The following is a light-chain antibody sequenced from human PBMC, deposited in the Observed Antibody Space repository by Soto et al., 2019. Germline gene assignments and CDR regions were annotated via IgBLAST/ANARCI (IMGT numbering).Light chain of an antibody. J-gene: IGLJ1*01. Sequence: QSALTQPPSASGSPGPSVTISCTGTSSDVGGYNYVSWYQQHPGKAPKLMIYEVSKRPSGVPDRFSGSKSGNTASLTVSVLQAEDEADYYCSSYAGSNAYVFGTGTKLTVL. CDR1: SSDVGGYNY. V-gene: IGLV2-8*01. CDR3: SSYAGSNAYV. CDR2: EVS.